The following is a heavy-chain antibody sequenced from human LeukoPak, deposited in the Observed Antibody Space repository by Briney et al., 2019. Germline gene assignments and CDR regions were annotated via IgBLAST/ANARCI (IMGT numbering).Heavy chain of an antibody. CDR3: ARGRGGLAYCGGDCPYYMDV. Sequence: PSETLSLTCAVYGGSFSGYYWSWIRQPPGKGLEWIGEINHSGSTNYNPSLKSRVTISVDTSKNQFSLKLSSVTAADTAVYYCARGRGGLAYCGGDCPYYMDVWGKGTTVTVSS. D-gene: IGHD2-21*01. J-gene: IGHJ6*03. CDR2: INHSGST. CDR1: GGSFSGYY. V-gene: IGHV4-34*01.